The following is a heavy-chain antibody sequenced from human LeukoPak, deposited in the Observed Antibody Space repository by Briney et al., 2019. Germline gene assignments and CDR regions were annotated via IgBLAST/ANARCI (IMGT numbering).Heavy chain of an antibody. CDR2: FDPEDGET. D-gene: IGHD3-22*01. V-gene: IGHV1-24*01. J-gene: IGHJ4*02. Sequence: ASVKVSCKVSGYTLTELSMHWVRQAPGKGLEWMGGFDPEDGETIYAQKFQGRVTMTEDTFTDTAYMELSSLRSEDTAVYYCATVEDYYDSSGWSFDYWGQGTLVTVSS. CDR1: GYTLTELS. CDR3: ATVEDYYDSSGWSFDY.